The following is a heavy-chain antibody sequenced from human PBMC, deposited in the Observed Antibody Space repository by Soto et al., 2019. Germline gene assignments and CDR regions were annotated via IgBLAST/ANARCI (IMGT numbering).Heavy chain of an antibody. J-gene: IGHJ4*02. D-gene: IGHD2-15*01. CDR2: ISTSGHTI. CDR3: GRLGGYCGDNNCYWCYFDY. V-gene: IGHV3-11*01. Sequence: QVQLVDSGGNLVKPGGSLRLSCAASGFTFSDYFMSWVRQTPGRGLEWISYISTSGHTIYADSVKGRFNISRDNAKNSLYLQRNSLRAEDTAVYFCGRLGGYCGDNNCYWCYFDYWGRGTLVTVSS. CDR1: GFTFSDYF.